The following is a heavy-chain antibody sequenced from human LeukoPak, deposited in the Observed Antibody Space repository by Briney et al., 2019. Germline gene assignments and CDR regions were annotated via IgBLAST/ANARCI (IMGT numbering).Heavy chain of an antibody. CDR3: ARDGYSPYYYYMDV. J-gene: IGHJ6*03. CDR1: GFTFSSFE. D-gene: IGHD5-24*01. V-gene: IGHV3-7*01. Sequence: GGSLRLSCAASGFTFSSFEMVWVRQAPGKGLEWVANIKQDGSEKYYVDSVKGRFTISRDNAKNSLYLQMNSLRVEDTAVYYCARDGYSPYYYYMDVWGKGTTVTVSS. CDR2: IKQDGSEK.